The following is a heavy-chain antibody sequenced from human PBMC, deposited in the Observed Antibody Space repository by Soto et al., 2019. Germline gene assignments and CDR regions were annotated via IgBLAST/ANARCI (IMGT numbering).Heavy chain of an antibody. D-gene: IGHD6-6*01. Sequence: GGSLRLSCAASGFTFSSYAMHWVRQAPGKGLEWVAVISYDGSNKYYADSVKGRFTISRDNSKNTLYLQMNSLRAEDTAVYYCARDPSIAARFDYWGQGTLVTVSS. J-gene: IGHJ4*02. CDR2: ISYDGSNK. CDR3: ARDPSIAARFDY. V-gene: IGHV3-30*04. CDR1: GFTFSSYA.